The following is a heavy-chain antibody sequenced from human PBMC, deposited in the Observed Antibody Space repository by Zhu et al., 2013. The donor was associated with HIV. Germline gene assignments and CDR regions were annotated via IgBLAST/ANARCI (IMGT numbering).Heavy chain of an antibody. CDR2: INPSDGSA. CDR1: GYTFTNYY. Sequence: QVQLVQSGAEVKRPGASVKVSCKASGYTFTNYYMHWVRQAPGQGLEWMGIINPSDGSATYAQNFQGRVTITSDPSTTTASMELTSLTSDDTAVYFCARGGLAGSSGSWFDPWGQGTLVTVSS. D-gene: IGHD3-10*01. V-gene: IGHV1-46*01. CDR3: ARGGLAGSSGSWFDP. J-gene: IGHJ5*01.